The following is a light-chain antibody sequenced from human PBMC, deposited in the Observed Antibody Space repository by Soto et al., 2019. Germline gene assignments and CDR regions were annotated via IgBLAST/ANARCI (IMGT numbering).Light chain of an antibody. CDR3: QQYNSYSLT. V-gene: IGKV1-5*03. Sequence: DIQMTQSPSTLTASVGDRVTITCRASESISSWLAWYQQKPGKAPKLLIYKASSLESGVPSRFSGSGSGTEFTLTISSLQPDDFATYFCQQYNSYSLTFGGGTKVEIK. CDR2: KAS. J-gene: IGKJ4*01. CDR1: ESISSW.